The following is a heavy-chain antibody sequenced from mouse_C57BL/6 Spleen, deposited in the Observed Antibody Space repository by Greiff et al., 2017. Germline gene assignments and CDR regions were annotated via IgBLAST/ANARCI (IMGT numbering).Heavy chain of an antibody. V-gene: IGHV1-26*01. CDR1: GYTFTDYY. D-gene: IGHD2-5*01. CDR2: INPNNGGT. CDR3: AREQDYSNYGDAMDY. J-gene: IGHJ4*01. Sequence: EVQLQQSGPELVKPGASVKISCKASGYTFTDYYMNWVKQSHGKSLEWIGDINPNNGGTSYNQKFKGKATLTVDKSSSTAYMELRSLTSEDSAVYYCAREQDYSNYGDAMDYWGQGTSVTVSS.